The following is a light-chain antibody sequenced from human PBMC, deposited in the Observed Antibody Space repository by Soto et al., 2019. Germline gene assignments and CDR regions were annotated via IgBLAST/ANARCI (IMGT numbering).Light chain of an antibody. CDR3: QQYNSYSPT. V-gene: IGKV1-5*01. CDR2: DAS. Sequence: DIQMTQSPSTLSASVGDRVTITCRASQSISSWLAWYQQKPGKAPKLLIYDASSLESGVPSRFSGSGSGTDFTLTISSLQPDDFAPYYCQQYNSYSPTFGPGTKVDIK. CDR1: QSISSW. J-gene: IGKJ3*01.